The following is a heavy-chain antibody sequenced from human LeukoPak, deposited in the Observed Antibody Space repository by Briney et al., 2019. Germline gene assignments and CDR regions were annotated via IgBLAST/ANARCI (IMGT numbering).Heavy chain of an antibody. J-gene: IGHJ5*02. CDR2: IRYDGSNK. CDR1: GFTFSSYG. CDR3: ATLPERGVAVAAPNWFDP. V-gene: IGHV3-30*02. Sequence: GGSLRLSCAASGFTFSSYGMHWVRQAPGKGLEWVAFIRYDGSNKYYADSVKGRFTISRDNSKNTLYLQMNSLRAEDTAVSYCATLPERGVAVAAPNWFDPWGQGTLVTVSS. D-gene: IGHD6-19*01.